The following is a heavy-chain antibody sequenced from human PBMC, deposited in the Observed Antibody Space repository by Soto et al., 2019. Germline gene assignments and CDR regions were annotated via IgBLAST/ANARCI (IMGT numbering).Heavy chain of an antibody. CDR3: ARITGRHLDY. Sequence: SETLSLTCTVSSGSISVTNVFWGWVRQPPGKGLEWIGNIDYRGTAYFSPSLATRVTFHVDTSKNQFSLTLYSVTAADTAVYYCARITGRHLDYWGQGILVTVSS. CDR2: IDYRGTA. D-gene: IGHD1-20*01. CDR1: SGSISVTNVF. J-gene: IGHJ4*02. V-gene: IGHV4-39*01.